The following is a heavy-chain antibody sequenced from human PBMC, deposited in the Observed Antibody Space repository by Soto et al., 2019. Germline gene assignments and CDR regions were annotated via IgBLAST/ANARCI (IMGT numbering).Heavy chain of an antibody. CDR3: ASLRGVIQTAYYYYYMDV. CDR2: IYYSGST. V-gene: IGHV4-59*01. J-gene: IGHJ6*03. D-gene: IGHD3-16*02. CDR1: GGSISSYY. Sequence: SETLSLTCTVSGGSISSYYWSWIRQPPGKGLEWIGYIYYSGSTNYNPSLKSRVTISVDTSKNQFSLKLSSVTAADTAVYYCASLRGVIQTAYYYYYMDVWGKGTTVTVSS.